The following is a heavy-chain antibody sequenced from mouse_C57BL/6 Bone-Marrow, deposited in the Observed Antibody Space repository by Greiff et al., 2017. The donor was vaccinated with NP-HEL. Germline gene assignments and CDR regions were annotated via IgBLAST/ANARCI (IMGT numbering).Heavy chain of an antibody. Sequence: DVMLVESGGGLVKPGGSLKLSCAASGFTFSDYGMHWVRQAPEKGLEWVAYISSGSSTIYYADTVKGRFTISRDTAKNTLFLQMTSLRSEDTAMFYWARGVLRYPPMDYWGQGTSVTVSS. CDR2: ISSGSSTI. CDR3: ARGVLRYPPMDY. D-gene: IGHD1-1*01. CDR1: GFTFSDYG. V-gene: IGHV5-17*01. J-gene: IGHJ4*01.